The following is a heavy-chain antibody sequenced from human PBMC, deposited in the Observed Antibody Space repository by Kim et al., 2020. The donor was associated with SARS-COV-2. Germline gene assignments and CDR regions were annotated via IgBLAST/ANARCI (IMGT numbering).Heavy chain of an antibody. Sequence: ASVKVSCKASGYTFTSYAMHWVRQAPGQRLEWMGWINAGNGNTKYSQKFQGRVTITRDTSASTAYMELSSLRSEDTAVYYCARKNPSFIWQWELLDDYYYGMDVWGQGTTVTVSS. CDR1: GYTFTSYA. CDR3: ARKNPSFIWQWELLDDYYYGMDV. J-gene: IGHJ6*02. D-gene: IGHD1-26*01. V-gene: IGHV1-3*01. CDR2: INAGNGNT.